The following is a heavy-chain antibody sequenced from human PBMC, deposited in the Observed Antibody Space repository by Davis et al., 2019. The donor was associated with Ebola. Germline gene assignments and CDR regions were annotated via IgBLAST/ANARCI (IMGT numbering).Heavy chain of an antibody. V-gene: IGHV3-30*02. J-gene: IGHJ4*02. Sequence: GGSLRLSCAASGFTFSSYHMHWVRQAPGKGLEWVAFIRGDESDKWYADSVKGRFTISRDNSKNTLYLQMNRLRAEDTAVYYCAKDRSWAAAGSFDYWGQGTLVTVSS. CDR2: IRGDESDK. CDR1: GFTFSSYH. D-gene: IGHD6-13*01. CDR3: AKDRSWAAAGSFDY.